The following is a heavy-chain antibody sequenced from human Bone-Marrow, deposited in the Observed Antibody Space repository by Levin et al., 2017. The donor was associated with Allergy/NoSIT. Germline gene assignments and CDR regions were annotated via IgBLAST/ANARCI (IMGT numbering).Heavy chain of an antibody. CDR3: AKAGAGRYYYYYYGMDV. CDR2: ISWNSGSI. Sequence: QPGESLKISCAASGFTFDDYAMHWVRQAPGKGLEWVSGISWNSGSIGYADSVKGRFTISRDNAKNSLYLQMNSLRAEDTALYYCAKAGAGRYYYYYYGMDVWGQGTTVTVSS. CDR1: GFTFDDYA. D-gene: IGHD1-1*01. V-gene: IGHV3-9*01. J-gene: IGHJ6*02.